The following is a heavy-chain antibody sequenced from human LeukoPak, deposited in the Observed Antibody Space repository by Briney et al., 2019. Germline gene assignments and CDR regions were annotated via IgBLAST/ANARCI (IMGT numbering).Heavy chain of an antibody. V-gene: IGHV1-18*01. D-gene: IGHD6-19*01. CDR3: ARVRRIAVAGTLFDY. CDR1: GYTFTSYG. J-gene: IGHJ4*02. Sequence: ASVKVSCKASGYTFTSYGISWVRQAPGQGLEWMGWISAYNGNTNYAQKLQGRVTMTTDTSTSTAYMELRSLRSDDTAVYYCARVRRIAVAGTLFDYWGQGTLVTVSS. CDR2: ISAYNGNT.